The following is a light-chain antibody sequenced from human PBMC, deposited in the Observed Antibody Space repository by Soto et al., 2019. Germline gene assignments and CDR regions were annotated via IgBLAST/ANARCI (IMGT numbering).Light chain of an antibody. Sequence: IQLTQSPSSLSASVGDRVTITCRASQGISSYLAWYQQKPGKAPKLLIYAASTLQSWVPSRFSGSGSETDFTLTISSLQPEDFATYYCQQLDSYPLTFGPGTKVDLK. V-gene: IGKV1-9*01. J-gene: IGKJ3*01. CDR1: QGISSY. CDR3: QQLDSYPLT. CDR2: AAS.